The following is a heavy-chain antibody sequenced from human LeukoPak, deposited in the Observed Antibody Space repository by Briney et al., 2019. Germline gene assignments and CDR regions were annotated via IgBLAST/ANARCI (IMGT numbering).Heavy chain of an antibody. CDR3: ARGDTYYDILTG. Sequence: ASVKVSCKASVYTFTGYYMHWVRQAPGQGLEWMGWINPNSGGTNYAQKFQGRVTMTRDTSISTAYMELSRLRSDDTAVYYCARGDTYYDILTGWGQGTLVTVSS. CDR1: VYTFTGYY. J-gene: IGHJ4*02. V-gene: IGHV1-2*02. D-gene: IGHD3-9*01. CDR2: INPNSGGT.